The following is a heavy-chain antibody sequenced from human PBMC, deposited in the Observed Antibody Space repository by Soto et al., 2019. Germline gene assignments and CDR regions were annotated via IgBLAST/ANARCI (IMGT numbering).Heavy chain of an antibody. CDR1: GFTFSGSA. D-gene: IGHD3-22*01. CDR3: TRRRTIQDSSGYYDDY. Sequence: GGSLRLSCAASGFTFSGSAMHWVRQASGKGLEWVGRIRSKANSYATAYAASVKGRFTISRDDSKNTAYLQMNSLKTEDTAVYYCTRRRTIQDSSGYYDDYWGQGTLVTVSS. J-gene: IGHJ4*02. CDR2: IRSKANSYAT. V-gene: IGHV3-73*01.